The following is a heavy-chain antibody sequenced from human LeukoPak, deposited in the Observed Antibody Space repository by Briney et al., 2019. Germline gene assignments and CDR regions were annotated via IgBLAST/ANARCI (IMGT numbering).Heavy chain of an antibody. Sequence: PSQTLSLTCTLSSRSLSTTTSYWVWVRQPPGKGLEGVGRIYYGEDTHYNPVLRSRLTISVDTPKNQFSRKLTPVTAADTAVYYCARRGRVVVPLWGQGILVTVSS. CDR2: IYYGEDT. V-gene: IGHV4-39*01. CDR1: SRSLSTTTSY. CDR3: ARRGRVVVPL. J-gene: IGHJ4*02. D-gene: IGHD2-21*01.